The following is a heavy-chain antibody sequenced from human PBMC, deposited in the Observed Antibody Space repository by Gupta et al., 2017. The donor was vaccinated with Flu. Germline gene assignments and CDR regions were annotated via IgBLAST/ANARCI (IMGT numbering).Heavy chain of an antibody. Sequence: QVQLQESGPGLVKPSQTLSLTCSVSGGPISRGAYYWSWIRQHPGKGLEGIGYIYDSGSTDYNPARKSRVTISVDTSKNQFSLNLSSVNAEDTAVYYCARVQGLRQSNYYMDVWGKGTTVNVSS. V-gene: IGHV4-31*03. CDR2: IYDSGST. J-gene: IGHJ6*03. CDR3: ARVQGLRQSNYYMDV. CDR1: GGPISRGAYY. D-gene: IGHD5/OR15-5a*01.